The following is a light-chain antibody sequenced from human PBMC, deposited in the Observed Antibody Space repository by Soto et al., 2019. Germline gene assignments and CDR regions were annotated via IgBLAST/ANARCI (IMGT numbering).Light chain of an antibody. CDR3: LQHDSFPPT. CDR2: GAS. V-gene: IGKV1-8*01. Sequence: AIRLTQSPSSLSASTGDRVTITCRASQGISSYLAWYQQKPGKAPKLLIYGASTLQTGVPSRFSGSGSGTDFTLTINSLQPEDFATYYCLQHDSFPPTFGQGTRLENK. J-gene: IGKJ5*01. CDR1: QGISSY.